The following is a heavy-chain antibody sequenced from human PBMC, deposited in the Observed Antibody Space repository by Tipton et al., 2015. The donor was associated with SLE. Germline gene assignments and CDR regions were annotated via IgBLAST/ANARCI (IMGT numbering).Heavy chain of an antibody. CDR3: ASSNGYSSSWYGPYNWFDP. J-gene: IGHJ5*02. D-gene: IGHD6-13*01. CDR1: GGSISSSLYY. V-gene: IGHV4-39*07. CDR2: VYYSGST. Sequence: LRLSCTVSGGSISSSLYYWGWIRQPPGKGLEWIGSVYYSGSTYYNPSLTSRVTTSVDTSKNQFSLKLSSVTAADTAVYYCASSNGYSSSWYGPYNWFDPWGQGTLVTVSS.